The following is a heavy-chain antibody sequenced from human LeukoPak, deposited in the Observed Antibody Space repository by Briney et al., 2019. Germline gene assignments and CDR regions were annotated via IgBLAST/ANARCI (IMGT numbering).Heavy chain of an antibody. D-gene: IGHD2-15*01. CDR1: GFTFSSHA. Sequence: GGSLRLSCAASGFTFSSHAMHWVRQAPGKGLEWVAVISYDGSNKYYADSVKGRFTISRDNSKNTLYLQMNSLRAEDTAVYYCARDPCSGGSCYYYYGMDVWGQGTTVTVSS. J-gene: IGHJ6*02. CDR2: ISYDGSNK. V-gene: IGHV3-30-3*01. CDR3: ARDPCSGGSCYYYYGMDV.